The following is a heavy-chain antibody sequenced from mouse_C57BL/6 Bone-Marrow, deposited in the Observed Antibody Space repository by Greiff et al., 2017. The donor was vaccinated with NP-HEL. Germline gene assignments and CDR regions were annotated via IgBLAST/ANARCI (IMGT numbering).Heavy chain of an antibody. Sequence: QVQLQQPGAELVRPGSSVKLSCKASGYTFTSYWMHWVKQRPIQGLEWIGNIDPSDSETHYNQKFKDKATLTVDKSSSTAYMQLSSLTSEDSAVYYCARRGHYSNCDYWGQGTTLTVSS. CDR1: GYTFTSYW. D-gene: IGHD2-5*01. V-gene: IGHV1-52*01. CDR2: IDPSDSET. CDR3: ARRGHYSNCDY. J-gene: IGHJ2*01.